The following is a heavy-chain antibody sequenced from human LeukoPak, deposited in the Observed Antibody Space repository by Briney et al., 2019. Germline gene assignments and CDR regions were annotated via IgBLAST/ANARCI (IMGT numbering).Heavy chain of an antibody. CDR3: AKGSTTAAHYYYMDV. D-gene: IGHD6-13*01. CDR1: GFNFRRFA. Sequence: PGGSLRLACVGYGFNFRRFALSWVRQAPDKGLEWVSVISGSGGSTYYADSVKGRFTISRDNSKNTLYLQMNTLRAEDTAVYYCAKGSTTAAHYYYMDVWGKGTTVTVSS. V-gene: IGHV3-23*01. CDR2: ISGSGGST. J-gene: IGHJ6*03.